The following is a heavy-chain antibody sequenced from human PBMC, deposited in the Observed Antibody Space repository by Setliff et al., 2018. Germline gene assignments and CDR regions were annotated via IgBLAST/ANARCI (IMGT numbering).Heavy chain of an antibody. J-gene: IGHJ6*03. Sequence: SETLSLTCTVSGASLNSGTYYWGWIRQPPGKGLEWIGRIYYRGDTYYNPSLKGRLTISVDTAQNQFSLRLTSVTAADTAVYCCARVAGAKVNYMDVWGKGTTVTVSS. V-gene: IGHV4-39*01. D-gene: IGHD1-26*01. CDR3: ARVAGAKVNYMDV. CDR2: IYYRGDT. CDR1: GASLNSGTYY.